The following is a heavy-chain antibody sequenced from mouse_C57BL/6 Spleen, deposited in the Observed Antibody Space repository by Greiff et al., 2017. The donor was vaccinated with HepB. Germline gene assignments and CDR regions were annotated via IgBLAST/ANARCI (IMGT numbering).Heavy chain of an antibody. D-gene: IGHD2-2*01. Sequence: VQLRQSGAELVRPGSSVKLSCKASGYTFTSYWMDWVKQRPGQGLEWIGNIYPSDSETHYNQKFKDKATLTVDKSSSTAYMQLSSLTSEDSAVYYCARTTTVNAMDYWGQGTSVTVSS. CDR3: ARTTTVNAMDY. CDR2: IYPSDSET. J-gene: IGHJ4*01. CDR1: GYTFTSYW. V-gene: IGHV1-61*01.